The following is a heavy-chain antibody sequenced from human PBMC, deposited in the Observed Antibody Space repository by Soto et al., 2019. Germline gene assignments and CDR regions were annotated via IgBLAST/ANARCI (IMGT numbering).Heavy chain of an antibody. D-gene: IGHD5-18*01. J-gene: IGHJ4*02. CDR2: IYYSGST. CDR1: GGSISRYY. Sequence: SATLSLTCTVSGGSISRYYWSWIRQPPGKGLEWIGYIYYSGSTNYNPSLKSRVTISVDTSKNQFSLKLSSVTAADTAVYYCARVQLWPPYFDYWGQGTLVTVSS. CDR3: ARVQLWPPYFDY. V-gene: IGHV4-59*01.